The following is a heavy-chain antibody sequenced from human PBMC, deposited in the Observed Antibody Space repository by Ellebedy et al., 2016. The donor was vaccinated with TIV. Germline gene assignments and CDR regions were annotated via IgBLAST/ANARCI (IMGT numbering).Heavy chain of an antibody. J-gene: IGHJ6*03. CDR1: GFTFSSYW. CDR2: IKQDGSEK. V-gene: IGHV3-7*01. D-gene: IGHD3-3*01. Sequence: GESLKISXAASGFTFSSYWMSWVRQAPGKGLEWVANIKQDGSEKYYVDSVKGRFTISRDNAKNSLYLQMNSLRAEDTAVYYCARENDFGMVMINYYYYMDVWGKGTTVTVSS. CDR3: ARENDFGMVMINYYYYMDV.